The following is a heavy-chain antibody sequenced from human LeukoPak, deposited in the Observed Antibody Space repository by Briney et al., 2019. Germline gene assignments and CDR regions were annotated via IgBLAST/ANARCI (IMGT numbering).Heavy chain of an antibody. CDR3: ARTCSGGSCRLPDAFDI. D-gene: IGHD2-15*01. CDR2: INPSGGST. CDR1: GYTFTSYY. Sequence: ASVKVSCKASGYTFTSYYMHWVRQAPGQGLEWMGIINPSGGSTSYAQKFQGRDTMTRDTSTSTVYMELSSLRSEDTAVYYCARTCSGGSCRLPDAFDIWGQGTMVTVSS. V-gene: IGHV1-46*01. J-gene: IGHJ3*02.